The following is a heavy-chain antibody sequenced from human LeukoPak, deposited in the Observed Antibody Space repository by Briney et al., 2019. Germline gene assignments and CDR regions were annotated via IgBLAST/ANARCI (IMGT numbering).Heavy chain of an antibody. CDR2: FDPEDGET. J-gene: IGHJ4*02. Sequence: ASVKVSCKASGYTFTSYAMHWVRQALGKGLEWMGGFDPEDGETIYAQKFQGRVTMTEDTSTDTAYMELSSLRSEDTAVYYCATGVAAAGTSDYWGQGTLVTVSS. D-gene: IGHD6-13*01. CDR3: ATGVAAAGTSDY. CDR1: GYTFTSYA. V-gene: IGHV1-24*01.